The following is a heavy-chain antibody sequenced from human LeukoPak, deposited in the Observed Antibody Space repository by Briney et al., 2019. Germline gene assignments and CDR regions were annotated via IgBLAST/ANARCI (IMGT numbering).Heavy chain of an antibody. J-gene: IGHJ4*02. CDR3: ARDLEIGSSSYYFDY. Sequence: PGRSLRLSCAVSGXTFSTYGMHWVRQAPGKGLEWVAVIWYDGSNKYYADSVRGRFTISRDNFKNTLYLQMNSLRAEDTAVYYCARDLEIGSSSYYFDYWGQGTLVTVSS. CDR1: GXTFSTYG. V-gene: IGHV3-33*01. CDR2: IWYDGSNK. D-gene: IGHD3-3*01.